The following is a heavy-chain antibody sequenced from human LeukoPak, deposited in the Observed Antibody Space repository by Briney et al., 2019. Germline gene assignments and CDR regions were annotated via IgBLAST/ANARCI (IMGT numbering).Heavy chain of an antibody. D-gene: IGHD2-2*01. Sequence: ASVKVSCKASGYTFTGYYIHWVRQAPGQGLEWMGWINPNSGGTNYAQKFQGRVTMTRDTSISTAYMELSRLRSDDTAVYYCARVAGRDIVVVPAAIVWFDPWGQGTLVTVSS. V-gene: IGHV1-2*02. CDR3: ARVAGRDIVVVPAAIVWFDP. CDR2: INPNSGGT. J-gene: IGHJ5*02. CDR1: GYTFTGYY.